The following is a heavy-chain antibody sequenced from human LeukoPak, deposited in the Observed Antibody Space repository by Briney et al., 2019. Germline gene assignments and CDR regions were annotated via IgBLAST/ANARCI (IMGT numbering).Heavy chain of an antibody. V-gene: IGHV3-23*01. CDR2: ISGSGGST. D-gene: IGHD3-22*01. CDR1: GFTFRSHA. CDR3: AKVGLITRMDV. Sequence: GGSLTLSCAASGFTFRSHAMSWVRQAPGKGLEWVSAISGSGGSTYYADSVKGRFTISRDNSKNTLYVQMSSLRAEDTAVYYCAKVGLITRMDVWGQGTTVTVSS. J-gene: IGHJ6*02.